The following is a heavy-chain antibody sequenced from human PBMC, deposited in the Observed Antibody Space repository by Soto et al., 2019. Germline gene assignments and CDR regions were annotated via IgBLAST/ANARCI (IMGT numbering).Heavy chain of an antibody. J-gene: IGHJ3*02. CDR1: GSSMSSSAYY. CDR2: VYYTGIT. D-gene: IGHD2-15*01. CDR3: ARQGRPGYCTGGNCYPTFDI. Sequence: QMHLQQSGPGLVKPSETLSLTCTVAGSSMSSSAYYWGWIRQPPGKGLEWIGSVYYTGITDYKSSLESRVSIPADPSKNQFSLSLTTLSAANTAIYFCARQGRPGYCTGGNCYPTFDIWGPGTMVTVSS. V-gene: IGHV4-39*01.